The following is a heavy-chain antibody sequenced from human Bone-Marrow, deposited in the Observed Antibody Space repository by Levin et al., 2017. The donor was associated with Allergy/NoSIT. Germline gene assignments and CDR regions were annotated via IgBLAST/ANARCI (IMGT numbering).Heavy chain of an antibody. J-gene: IGHJ6*03. D-gene: IGHD4-11*01. CDR1: GFSLSTSGVG. CDR3: ARITRVYSKSLSNYYYYMDG. CDR2: IYWDDDK. V-gene: IGHV2-5*02. Sequence: SGPTLVKPTQTLTLTCTFSGFSLSTSGVGVGWIRLPPGKALEWLTLIYWDDDKRYSPSLKSRLTVTKDTSSNQVVLTMTNMDPVDTATYFCARITRVYSKSLSNYYYYMDGWGTGTTATVSS.